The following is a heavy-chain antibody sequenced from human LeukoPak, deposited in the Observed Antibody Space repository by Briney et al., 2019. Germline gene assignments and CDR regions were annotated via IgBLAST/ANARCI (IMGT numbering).Heavy chain of an antibody. Sequence: SETLSLTCNVSGGSIGSGTYFWSWIRQPAGKGLEWIGRVYSSGSTNYNPSLQSRVTILVDTSKNQFSLKLSSVTAADTAVYYCARRELTPGAFDIWGQGTMVTVSS. V-gene: IGHV4-61*02. CDR1: GGSIGSGTYF. D-gene: IGHD4-23*01. CDR3: ARRELTPGAFDI. CDR2: VYSSGST. J-gene: IGHJ3*02.